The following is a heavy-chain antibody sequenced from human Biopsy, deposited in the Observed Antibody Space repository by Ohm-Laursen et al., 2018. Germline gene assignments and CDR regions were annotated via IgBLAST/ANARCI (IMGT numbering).Heavy chain of an antibody. Sequence: GTLSLTCIVSGGSISSYYWNWIRQPPGKGLEWNGNIYYSGTTDYSTSLKGRVTISIDKSKNQFSLRLNSVTAADTAVYYCARATNSTGWPYYYFYGMDVWGQGTTVTVSS. CDR1: GGSISSYY. V-gene: IGHV4-59*01. CDR3: ARATNSTGWPYYYFYGMDV. D-gene: IGHD2/OR15-2a*01. J-gene: IGHJ6*02. CDR2: IYYSGTT.